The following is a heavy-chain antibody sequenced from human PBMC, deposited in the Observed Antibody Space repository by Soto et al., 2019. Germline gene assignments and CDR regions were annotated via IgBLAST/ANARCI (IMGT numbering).Heavy chain of an antibody. J-gene: IGHJ6*03. CDR1: GYTFTSYG. Sequence: ASVKVSCTASGYTFTSYGISWVRQAPGQGLEWMGWISAYNGNTNYAQKLQGRVTMTTDTSTSTAYMELRSLRSDDTAVYYCARDYGSGSYYDYYYYYYMDVWGKGTTVTVSS. V-gene: IGHV1-18*01. CDR2: ISAYNGNT. D-gene: IGHD3-10*01. CDR3: ARDYGSGSYYDYYYYYYMDV.